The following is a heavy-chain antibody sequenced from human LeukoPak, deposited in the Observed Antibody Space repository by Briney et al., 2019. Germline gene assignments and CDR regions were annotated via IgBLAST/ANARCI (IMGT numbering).Heavy chain of an antibody. J-gene: IGHJ4*02. CDR2: INHSGST. CDR3: ASIRASYLLDY. CDR1: GGSFSGYY. D-gene: IGHD1-14*01. Sequence: SETLSLTCAVYGGSFSGYYWSWIRQPPGKGLECIVEINHSGSTNYNPSLKSRVTISVDTSKNQFSLKLSSVTAADTAVYYCASIRASYLLDYWGQGTLVTVSS. V-gene: IGHV4-34*01.